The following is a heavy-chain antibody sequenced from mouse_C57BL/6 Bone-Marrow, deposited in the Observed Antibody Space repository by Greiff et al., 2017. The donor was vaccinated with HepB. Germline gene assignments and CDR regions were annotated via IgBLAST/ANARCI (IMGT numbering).Heavy chain of an antibody. D-gene: IGHD3-3*01. CDR2: INPGSGGS. CDR1: GYAFTNYL. CDR3: AVNLLGY. Sequence: VQLQQSGAELVRPGTSVKVSCKASGYAFTNYLIEWVKQRPGQGLEWIGVINPGSGGSNYNEKFKGKATLTADKSSSTAYMQLSSLTSEDSAVYFCAVNLLGYWGQGTTLTVSS. V-gene: IGHV1-54*01. J-gene: IGHJ2*01.